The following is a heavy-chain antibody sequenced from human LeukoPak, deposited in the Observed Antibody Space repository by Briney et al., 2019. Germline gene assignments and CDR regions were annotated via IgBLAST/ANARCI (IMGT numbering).Heavy chain of an antibody. D-gene: IGHD6-19*01. CDR1: GDSFSSNSAA. J-gene: IGHJ4*02. V-gene: IGHV6-1*01. CDR3: AREEESSGWSFDY. CDR2: TFYRSKWYN. Sequence: SQTLSLTCAISGDSFSSNSAAWNWIRQSPSRGLEWLGRTFYRSKWYNDYVVSVKSRININPDTSKNQFSLQLNSVTPEDTAMYYCAREEESSGWSFDYWGQGTLVTVSS.